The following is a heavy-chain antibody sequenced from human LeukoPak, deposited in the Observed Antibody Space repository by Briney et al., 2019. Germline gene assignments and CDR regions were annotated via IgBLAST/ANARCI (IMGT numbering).Heavy chain of an antibody. V-gene: IGHV1-3*01. J-gene: IGHJ4*02. CDR2: INAGNGNT. CDR1: GYTFNSYA. D-gene: IGHD3-22*01. CDR3: ARAPAYYYDSSGYSNDFDS. Sequence: AASVTVSFTASGYTFNSYAMHWVRQAPGQRLEWMGWINAGNGNTKYSQKFQGRVTITRDTSASTAYMELSSLTSEDTAVYYCARAPAYYYDSSGYSNDFDSWGQGTLVTVSS.